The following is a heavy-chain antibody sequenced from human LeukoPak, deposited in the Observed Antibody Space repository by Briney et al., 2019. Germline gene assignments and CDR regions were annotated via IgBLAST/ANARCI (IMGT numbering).Heavy chain of an antibody. CDR2: ISGGGSTI. J-gene: IGHJ4*02. Sequence: XXXSGFTFSNAWMSWIRQAPGKGLEWVSYISGGGSTIYYADSVKGGFTISRDKAKKSLYMQMNRLRAEDTAVYYXXRXXXXXXXSXXYXXGXSDYWXXXXLVTVSS. V-gene: IGHV3-11*04. CDR3: XRXXXXXXXSXXYXXGXSDY. D-gene: IGHD3-22*01. CDR1: GFTFSNAW.